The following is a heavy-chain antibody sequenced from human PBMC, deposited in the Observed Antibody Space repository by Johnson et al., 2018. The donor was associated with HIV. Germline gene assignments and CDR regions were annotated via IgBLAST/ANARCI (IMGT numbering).Heavy chain of an antibody. CDR1: GFTVSSNY. CDR2: IYSCGST. Sequence: VQLVESGGGLVQPGGSLRLSCAASGFTVSSNYMSWVRQAPGKGLEWVSVIYSCGSTYYADSVKGRFTISRDNSKNALYLQMNSLRAEDTAVYYCTRGLDYYDSTGFRSASFDIWGQGTMVIVSS. D-gene: IGHD3-22*01. CDR3: TRGLDYYDSTGFRSASFDI. J-gene: IGHJ3*02. V-gene: IGHV3-66*01.